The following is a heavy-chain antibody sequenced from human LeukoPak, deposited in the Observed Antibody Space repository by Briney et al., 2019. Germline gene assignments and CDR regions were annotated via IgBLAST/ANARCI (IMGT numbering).Heavy chain of an antibody. D-gene: IGHD1-26*01. CDR3: AREGDLTVGATLGAFDI. Sequence: PGGSLRLSCAASGFTVSSNYMSWVRQAPGKGLEWVSVIYSGGSTYYADSVKGRFTISRDNSKNTLYLQMNSLRAEDTAVYYCAREGDLTVGATLGAFDIWGQGTMVTVSS. CDR2: IYSGGST. V-gene: IGHV3-66*01. CDR1: GFTVSSNY. J-gene: IGHJ3*02.